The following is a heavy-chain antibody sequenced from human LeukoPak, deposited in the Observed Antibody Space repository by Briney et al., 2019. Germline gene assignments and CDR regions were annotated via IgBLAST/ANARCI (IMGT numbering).Heavy chain of an antibody. D-gene: IGHD1-1*01. V-gene: IGHV3-23*01. Sequence: GGSLRLSCAASGFTFSSYAMTWVRQAPGTGLEWVSAITGSGGSTYYADSVKGRFTISRDNSKNTLYLQMNSLRVEDTAVYYCAKGYGTTGTASSNWFDPWGQGTLVTVSS. CDR1: GFTFSSYA. J-gene: IGHJ5*02. CDR2: ITGSGGST. CDR3: AKGYGTTGTASSNWFDP.